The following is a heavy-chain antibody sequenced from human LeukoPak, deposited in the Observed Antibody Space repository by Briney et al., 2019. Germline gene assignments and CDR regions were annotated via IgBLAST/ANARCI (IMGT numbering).Heavy chain of an antibody. CDR3: VKESAADATFHFDY. V-gene: IGHV3-33*06. D-gene: IGHD6-13*01. CDR2: LWANGKTA. CDR1: GFTFNIFG. Sequence: PGRSLRLSCAASGFTFNIFGMHWVRQGPGNGREWVADLWANGKTAHYADSVKGRFTISRDSSENTLYLQMNSLRSEDTAVYYCVKESAADATFHFDYWGQGTLVTVSS. J-gene: IGHJ4*02.